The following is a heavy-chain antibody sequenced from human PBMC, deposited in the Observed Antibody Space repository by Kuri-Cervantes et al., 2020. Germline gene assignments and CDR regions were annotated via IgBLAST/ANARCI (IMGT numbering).Heavy chain of an antibody. CDR3: AKVLSMTMATYAFDI. J-gene: IGHJ3*02. D-gene: IGHD4/OR15-4a*01. CDR2: ISTYNGYT. CDR1: GYTFNDYG. Sequence: ASVKVSCKASGYTFNDYGINWVRQAPEQGLEWMGWISTYNGYTNFAQKFQGRVTLTTDTSTSTAYMELRSLRSDDTAVYYCAKVLSMTMATYAFDIWGQGTMVTVSS. V-gene: IGHV1-18*01.